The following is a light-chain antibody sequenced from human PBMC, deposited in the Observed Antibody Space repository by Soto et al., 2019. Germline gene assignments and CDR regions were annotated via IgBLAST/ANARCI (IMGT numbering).Light chain of an antibody. CDR3: QQYGSSPPIT. CDR1: QSVSSSY. J-gene: IGKJ5*01. V-gene: IGKV3-20*01. CDR2: GAS. Sequence: ESVLTQSPGTLSLSPGERATLSCRASQSVSSSYLAWYQQKPGQAPRLLIYGASSRATDIPDRFSGSGSGTDFTLTISRLEPEDFAVYYCQQYGSSPPITFGQGTRLEIK.